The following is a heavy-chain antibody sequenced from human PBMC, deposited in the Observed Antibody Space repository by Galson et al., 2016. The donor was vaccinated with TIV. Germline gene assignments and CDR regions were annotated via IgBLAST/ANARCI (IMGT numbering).Heavy chain of an antibody. Sequence: SLRLSCSASGFNFDDYDMTWVRQGPGKGLEWVSGVNWNGAGTSDADSVKGRITISRDRATNYLTLEMNSLGAEDTALYYCARVASCGGTCYYLNYWGQGTLVTVAS. D-gene: IGHD2-21*02. CDR1: GFNFDDYD. CDR3: ARVASCGGTCYYLNY. CDR2: VNWNGAGT. V-gene: IGHV3-20*04. J-gene: IGHJ4*02.